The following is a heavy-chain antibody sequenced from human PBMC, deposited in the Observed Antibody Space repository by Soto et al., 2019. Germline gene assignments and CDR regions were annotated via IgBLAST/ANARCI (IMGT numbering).Heavy chain of an antibody. J-gene: IGHJ6*02. CDR2: IYYSGST. CDR1: GGSMSSGDYY. CDR3: ARERGLGYFISTRSPEDDYYYYYGMDV. Sequence: PSETLSLTCTVSGGSMSSGDYYWSWIRQTPGKGVEWIGYIYYSGSTYYTPSLKSRVTISVDTSKNQFSLKLSSVTAADTAVYYCARERGLGYFISTRSPEDDYYYYYGMDVWGQGTTVTVSS. V-gene: IGHV4-30-4*01. D-gene: IGHD2-2*01.